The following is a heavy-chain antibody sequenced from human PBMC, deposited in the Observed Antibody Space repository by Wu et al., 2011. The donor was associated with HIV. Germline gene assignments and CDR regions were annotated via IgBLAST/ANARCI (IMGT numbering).Heavy chain of an antibody. CDR2: IIPLLGTP. CDR3: TRLSYMETVVNYYFDD. D-gene: IGHD3-22*01. Sequence: QVQLVQSGAEVKKPGSSVKVSCQASGGTFKTYAISWVRQAPGQGLEWMGGIIPLLGTPNYAQKFQDRVTITTDESTNTAYMELSSLRWEDTAIFYCTRLSYMETVVNYYFDDWGQGTLVTVSS. CDR1: GGTFKTYA. J-gene: IGHJ4*02. V-gene: IGHV1-69*01.